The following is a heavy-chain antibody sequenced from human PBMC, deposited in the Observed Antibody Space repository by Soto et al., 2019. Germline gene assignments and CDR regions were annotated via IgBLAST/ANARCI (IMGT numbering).Heavy chain of an antibody. V-gene: IGHV3-33*05. CDR3: ARGGTTGGLDV. J-gene: IGHJ4*02. Sequence: QVQLVESGGGVVQPGTSLRLSCVGSGFTFRSYVIHWVRQAPGKGLEWVALTSYDGSNNFYGDSVKGRFTISRDNSRNTVELQVDTMRHEATAPYYCARGGTTGGLDVWGQGTLVSVSS. CDR2: TSYDGSNN. CDR1: GFTFRSYV. D-gene: IGHD3-16*01.